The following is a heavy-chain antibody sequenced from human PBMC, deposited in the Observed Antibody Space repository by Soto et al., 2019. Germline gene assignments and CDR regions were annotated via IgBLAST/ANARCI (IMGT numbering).Heavy chain of an antibody. CDR2: IYHSGST. Sequence: QVQLQESGPGLVKPSGTLSLTCAVSGGSISSSNWWSWLRQPPGKGLEWIGEIYHSGSTNYNPSLQSRVTLSVAKSKDQFSLQLSSVTAADTAVYYCATYSDFWSGYYNPYYFDYWGQGTLVTVSS. V-gene: IGHV4-4*02. J-gene: IGHJ4*02. D-gene: IGHD3-3*01. CDR3: ATYSDFWSGYYNPYYFDY. CDR1: GGSISSSNW.